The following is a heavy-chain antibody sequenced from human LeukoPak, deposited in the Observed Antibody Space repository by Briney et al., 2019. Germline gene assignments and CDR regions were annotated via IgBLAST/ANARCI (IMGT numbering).Heavy chain of an antibody. CDR2: INPDGSHT. D-gene: IGHD5-24*01. J-gene: IGHJ4*02. V-gene: IGHV3-74*01. Sequence: GGSLRLSCAASGYTFISFWMGWVRQAPGKGLVWVSEINPDGSHTNYADSVKGRFTISRDNAKNTLYLQMNSLRVEDTAVYYCTRGSNWSFDSWGQGTLATVSS. CDR3: TRGSNWSFDS. CDR1: GYTFISFW.